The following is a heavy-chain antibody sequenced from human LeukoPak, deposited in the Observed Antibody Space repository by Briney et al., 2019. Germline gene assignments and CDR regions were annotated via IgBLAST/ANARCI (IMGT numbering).Heavy chain of an antibody. CDR3: ARGGSGPFDAFDI. CDR1: GFTFSDYY. Sequence: GGSLRLSCAASGFTFSDYYMIWIRQAPGKGLEWLSYISRISSSSSYTNYADSVRGRFTISRDNAKNSLYLQMNSLRAEDTAVYYCARGGSGPFDAFDIWGQGTMVTVSS. CDR2: ISRISSSSSYT. V-gene: IGHV3-11*05. J-gene: IGHJ3*02. D-gene: IGHD3-10*01.